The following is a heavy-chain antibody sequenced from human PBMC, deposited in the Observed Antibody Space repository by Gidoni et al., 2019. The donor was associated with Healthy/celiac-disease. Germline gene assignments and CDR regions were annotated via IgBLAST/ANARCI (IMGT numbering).Heavy chain of an antibody. V-gene: IGHV3-30*18. CDR2: ISYDGSNK. D-gene: IGHD6-19*01. J-gene: IGHJ4*02. CDR3: AKDLGGQQWSHFDY. Sequence: QVQLVESGGGVVQPGRSLRLSCAASGITFSSYGMHWVRQAPGKGLEWVAVISYDGSNKYYADSVKGRFTISRDNSKNTLYLQMNSLRAEDTAVYYCAKDLGGQQWSHFDYWGQGTLVTVSS. CDR1: GITFSSYG.